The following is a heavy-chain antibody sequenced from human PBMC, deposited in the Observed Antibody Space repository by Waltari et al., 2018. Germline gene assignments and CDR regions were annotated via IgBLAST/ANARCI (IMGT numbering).Heavy chain of an antibody. Sequence: QVQLQESGPGLVKPSGTLSPTCAVSGASISSNYWWSWVRQSPGEGLEWIGQVHHSGRTHYNPSLQSRVTISVDKSKNQFSLNLNSVTAADTAVYYCAGDRAIGLFFDYWGQGTLVTVSS. CDR1: GASISSNYW. J-gene: IGHJ4*02. CDR2: VHHSGRT. D-gene: IGHD2-2*01. CDR3: AGDRAIGLFFDY. V-gene: IGHV4-4*02.